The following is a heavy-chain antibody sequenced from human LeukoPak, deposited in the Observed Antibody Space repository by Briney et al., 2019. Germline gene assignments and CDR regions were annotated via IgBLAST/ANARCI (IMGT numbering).Heavy chain of an antibody. Sequence: GGSLRLSCAASGFTFSKSWMSWVRQAPGQGLEWVSSISSSSSYIYYADSVKGRFTISRDNAKNSLYLQMNSLRAEDTAVYYCARSITRDSDAFDIWGQGTMVTVSS. V-gene: IGHV3-21*01. J-gene: IGHJ3*02. D-gene: IGHD5-24*01. CDR1: GFTFSKSW. CDR3: ARSITRDSDAFDI. CDR2: ISSSSSYI.